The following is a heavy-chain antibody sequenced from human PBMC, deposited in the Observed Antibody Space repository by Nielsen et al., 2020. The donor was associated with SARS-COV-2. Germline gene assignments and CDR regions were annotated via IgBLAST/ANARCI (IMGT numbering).Heavy chain of an antibody. CDR1: GFSFSNYV. CDR3: AKHEGED. Sequence: GESLKISCVASGFSFSNYVMNWVRQAQGKGLEWVSAISESGGATYYTDSVKGRFTISRDNSRNTLYLEMNSMRADDTAVYYCAKHEGEDWGQGTLVTVSS. CDR2: ISESGGAT. V-gene: IGHV3-23*01. J-gene: IGHJ4*02. D-gene: IGHD3-10*01.